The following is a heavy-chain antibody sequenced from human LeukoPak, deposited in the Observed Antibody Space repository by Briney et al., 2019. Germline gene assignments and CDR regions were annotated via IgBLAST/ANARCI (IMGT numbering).Heavy chain of an antibody. V-gene: IGHV4-59*01. Sequence: KPSETLSLTCTVSGGSISSYYWSWIRQPPGKGLEWIGYIYYSGSTNYNPSLKSRVTISVDTSKNQFSLKLSSVTAADTAVYYCARGMITFGGGYYFDYWGQGTLVTVSS. D-gene: IGHD3-16*01. CDR2: IYYSGST. J-gene: IGHJ4*02. CDR3: ARGMITFGGGYYFDY. CDR1: GGSISSYY.